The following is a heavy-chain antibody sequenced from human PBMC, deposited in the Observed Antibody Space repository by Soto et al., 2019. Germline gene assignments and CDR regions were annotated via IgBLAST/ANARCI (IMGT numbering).Heavy chain of an antibody. Sequence: QVQLQESGPGLVKPSQTLSLTCTVSGGSISSGDYYWSWIRQHPGKGLEWIGYIYYSGSTYYNPSLERRVTISVDTSKNQFSLKLSSVTAADTAVYYFARWWGGSRQGFDPWGQGTLVTVSS. J-gene: IGHJ5*02. CDR2: IYYSGST. CDR1: GGSISSGDYY. CDR3: ARWWGGSRQGFDP. V-gene: IGHV4-31*03. D-gene: IGHD2-15*01.